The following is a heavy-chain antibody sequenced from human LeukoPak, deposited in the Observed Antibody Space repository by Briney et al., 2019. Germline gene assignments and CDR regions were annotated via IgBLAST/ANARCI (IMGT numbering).Heavy chain of an antibody. V-gene: IGHV1-18*01. D-gene: IGHD3-3*01. CDR1: GYTFTSYG. CDR3: ARAYDFWSGYYTSEYFDY. CDR2: ISTYNGNT. J-gene: IGHJ4*02. Sequence: ASVKVSCKASGYTFTSYGISWVRQAPGQGLEWMGWISTYNGNTNYAQKLQGRVTMTTDTSTSTVYMELRSLRSDDTAVYYCARAYDFWSGYYTSEYFDYWGQGTLVTVSS.